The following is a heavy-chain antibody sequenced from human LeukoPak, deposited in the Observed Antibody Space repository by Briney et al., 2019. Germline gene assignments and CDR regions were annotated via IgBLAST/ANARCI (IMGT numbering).Heavy chain of an antibody. Sequence: GGSLRLSCAASGFTFSSYAMSWVRQAPGKGLEWVSAISGSGGSTYCADSVKGRFTISRDNSKNTLYLQMNSLRAEDTAVYYCAKGSQTNWRSSRFDYWGQGTLVTVSS. CDR3: AKGSQTNWRSSRFDY. V-gene: IGHV3-23*01. CDR2: ISGSGGST. J-gene: IGHJ4*02. D-gene: IGHD1-20*01. CDR1: GFTFSSYA.